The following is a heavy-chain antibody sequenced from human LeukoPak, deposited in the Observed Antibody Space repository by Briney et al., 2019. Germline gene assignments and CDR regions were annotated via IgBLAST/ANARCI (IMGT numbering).Heavy chain of an antibody. Sequence: GGSLRLSCAASGFTFSSYSMNWVRQAPGRGLEWVSSISSSRTYIYYADSVKGRFTISRDNAKNSLYLQMNSLRAEDTAVYYCARVGYDSSGSDVWGKGTTVTVSS. CDR1: GFTFSSYS. CDR2: ISSSRTYI. CDR3: ARVGYDSSGSDV. D-gene: IGHD3-22*01. V-gene: IGHV3-21*01. J-gene: IGHJ6*04.